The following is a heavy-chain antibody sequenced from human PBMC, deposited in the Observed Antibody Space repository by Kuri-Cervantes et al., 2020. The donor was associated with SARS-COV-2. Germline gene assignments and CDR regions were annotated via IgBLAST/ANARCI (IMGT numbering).Heavy chain of an antibody. D-gene: IGHD3-3*01. CDR1: GGSISSSSYY. J-gene: IGHJ4*02. V-gene: IGHV4-39*07. Sequence: GSLRLSCTVSGGSISSSSYYWGWIRQPPGKGLEWIGSIHYSGSTYYNPSLKSRVTISVDTSKNQFSLKLSSVTAADTAVYYCARDPSRGVRWSGYPNYFDYWGQGTLVTVSS. CDR2: IHYSGST. CDR3: ARDPSRGVRWSGYPNYFDY.